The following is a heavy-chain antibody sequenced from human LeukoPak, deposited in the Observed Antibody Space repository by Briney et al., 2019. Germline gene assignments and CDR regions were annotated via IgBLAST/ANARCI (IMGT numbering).Heavy chain of an antibody. V-gene: IGHV4-59*01. Sequence: PSETLSLTCTVSGGSISSYYWSWIRRPPGKGLEWIGYIYYSGSTNYNPSLKSRVTISVDTSKNQFSLKLSSVTAADTAVYYCARGSGYKPQYFQHWGQGTLVTVSS. D-gene: IGHD3-10*01. CDR1: GGSISSYY. CDR2: IYYSGST. J-gene: IGHJ1*01. CDR3: ARGSGYKPQYFQH.